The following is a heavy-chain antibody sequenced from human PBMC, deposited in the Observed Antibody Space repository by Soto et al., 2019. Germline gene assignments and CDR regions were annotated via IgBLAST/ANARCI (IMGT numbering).Heavy chain of an antibody. CDR3: ARSRIVVTTNYGLDV. J-gene: IGHJ6*02. CDR2: IYWNDDK. V-gene: IGHV2-5*01. CDR1: GFSLSTSGVG. Sequence: ESGPTLVNPTQTLTLTCTFSGFSLSTSGVGVGWIRQPPGEALEWLALIYWNDDKRYSPSLRSRLTIAKDTSKNQVVLTMTNMDPVDTATYYCARSRIVVTTNYGLDVWGQGTTVTVSS. D-gene: IGHD2-21*01.